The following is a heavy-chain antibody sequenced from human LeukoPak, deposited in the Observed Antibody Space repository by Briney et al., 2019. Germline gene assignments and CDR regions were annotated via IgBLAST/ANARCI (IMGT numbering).Heavy chain of an antibody. D-gene: IGHD3-22*01. CDR2: ISGSGDST. CDR3: ARPRNYYDSVQGFDY. V-gene: IGHV3-23*01. CDR1: GFIFSSYT. J-gene: IGHJ4*02. Sequence: GGSLRLSCAASGFIFSSYTMSWVRQAPGKGLEWVSTISGSGDSTYYVDSVKGRFTISRDNSKNTLYLQVNSLRAEDTAVYYCARPRNYYDSVQGFDYWGQGTLVTVSS.